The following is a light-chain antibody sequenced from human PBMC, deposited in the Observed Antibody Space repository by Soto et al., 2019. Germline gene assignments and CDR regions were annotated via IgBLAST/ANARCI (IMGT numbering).Light chain of an antibody. J-gene: IGLJ3*02. CDR1: SGHSSHA. CDR2: LNSDGSH. CDR3: QTWASGIRV. Sequence: QPVLTQSPSASASLGASVKLTCTLSSGHSSHAIAWHQQQPEKGPRYLMKLNSDGSHSKGDGIPDRFSGSTSGAERYLTISRLQSEDEADYYCQTWASGIRVFGGGTKLTVL. V-gene: IGLV4-69*01.